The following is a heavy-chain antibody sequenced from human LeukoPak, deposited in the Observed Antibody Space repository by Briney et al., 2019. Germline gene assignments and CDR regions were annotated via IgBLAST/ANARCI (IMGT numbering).Heavy chain of an antibody. Sequence: SETLSLTCTVSGASISSESYYWSWIRQPAGEGLEWIGHIYHTGSTDYNPSLKSRVTISVDTSKNQFSLNLSSVTAADTAVYYCARVLSGWYGMDVWGQGTTVTVSS. CDR2: IYHTGST. CDR1: GASISSESYY. D-gene: IGHD6-19*01. CDR3: ARVLSGWYGMDV. J-gene: IGHJ6*02. V-gene: IGHV4-61*09.